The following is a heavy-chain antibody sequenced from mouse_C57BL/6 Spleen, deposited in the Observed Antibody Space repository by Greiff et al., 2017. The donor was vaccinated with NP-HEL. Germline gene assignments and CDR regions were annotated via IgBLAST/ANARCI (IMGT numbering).Heavy chain of an antibody. CDR2: ISSGGSYT. V-gene: IGHV5-6*01. CDR3: ARHEDYYGSSVYY. J-gene: IGHJ2*01. CDR1: GFTFSSYG. D-gene: IGHD1-1*01. Sequence: EVHLVESGGDLVKPGGSLKLSCAASGFTFSSYGMSWVRQTPDKRLEWVATISSGGSYTYYPDSVKGRFTISRDNAKNTLYLQMSSLKSEDTAMYYCARHEDYYGSSVYYCGEGTTLTVSS.